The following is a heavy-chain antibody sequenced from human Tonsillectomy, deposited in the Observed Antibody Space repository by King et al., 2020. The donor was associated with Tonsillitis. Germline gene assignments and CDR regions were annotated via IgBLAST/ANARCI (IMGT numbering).Heavy chain of an antibody. J-gene: IGHJ4*02. CDR1: GFTFSNAW. D-gene: IGHD6-19*01. Sequence: VQLVESGGGLIKPGGSLRLSCAASGFTFSNAWMSWVRQAPGKGLEWVGRIKSKTEGGPTDYVAPVKGRFNMSRDDSKNTVYLQMNSLKTEDTAVYYCPTSAPATGIAVAQGDYWGQGPLVTLSS. CDR3: PTSAPATGIAVAQGDY. V-gene: IGHV3-15*01. CDR2: IKSKTEGGPT.